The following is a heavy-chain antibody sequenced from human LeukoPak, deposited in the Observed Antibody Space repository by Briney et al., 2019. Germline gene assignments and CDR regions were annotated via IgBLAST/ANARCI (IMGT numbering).Heavy chain of an antibody. CDR1: GGSISSSSYY. CDR2: IYYSGST. J-gene: IGHJ6*02. V-gene: IGHV4-39*01. D-gene: IGHD6-6*01. CDR3: ARQEYSSSLWYYYYGMDV. Sequence: ETLSLTCTVSGGSISSSSYYWGWIRQPPGKGLEWIGSIYYSGSTYYNPSLKSRVTISVDTSKNQFSLKLSSVTAADTAVYYCARQEYSSSLWYYYYGMDVWGQGTTVTVSS.